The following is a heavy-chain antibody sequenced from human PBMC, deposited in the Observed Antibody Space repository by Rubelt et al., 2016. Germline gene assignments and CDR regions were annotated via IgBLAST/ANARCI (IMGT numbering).Heavy chain of an antibody. CDR2: INHSGCT. CDR1: GGSFSGYY. D-gene: IGHD5-24*01. CDR3: ARGKRWLQDWFDP. V-gene: IGHV4-34*01. Sequence: QVQLQQWGAGLLKPSETLSLTCAVYGGSFSGYYWSWIRQPPGKGLEWIGEINHSGCTNYNPSLKSRVTIAVDTSKNQFSLKLGSVTAADTAVYYCARGKRWLQDWFDPWGQGTLVTVSS. J-gene: IGHJ5*02.